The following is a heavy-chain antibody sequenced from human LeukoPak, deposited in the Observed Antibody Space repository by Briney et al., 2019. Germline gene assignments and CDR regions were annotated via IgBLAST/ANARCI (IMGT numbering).Heavy chain of an antibody. CDR3: AKGTTTADY. Sequence: PGGSLRLSCAASGFTFSAYAMTWVRQAPGRGLEWVSTLGGSGTYYADSVKGRFTISRDDSKNTVSLQMNNLRAEDTALYYCAKGTTTADYWGQGTLVIVSS. CDR2: LGGSGT. D-gene: IGHD1/OR15-1a*01. J-gene: IGHJ4*02. V-gene: IGHV3-23*01. CDR1: GFTFSAYA.